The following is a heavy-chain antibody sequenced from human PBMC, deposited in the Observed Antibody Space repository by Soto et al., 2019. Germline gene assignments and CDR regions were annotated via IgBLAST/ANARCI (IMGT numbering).Heavy chain of an antibody. CDR1: EYIFANQW. J-gene: IGHJ5*02. V-gene: IGHV5-51*01. CDR3: TYRLNDVSHPTPWLDP. Sequence: ESLKISCKGSEYIFANQWIGWVRQSPGKGLEWVGIISPDTSLTLDSPSLQGQVTISVDKAISTVYLQWNSLKASDTAMYYCTYRLNDVSHPTPWLDPWGQGNLVTVYS. CDR2: ISPDTSLT. D-gene: IGHD1-1*01.